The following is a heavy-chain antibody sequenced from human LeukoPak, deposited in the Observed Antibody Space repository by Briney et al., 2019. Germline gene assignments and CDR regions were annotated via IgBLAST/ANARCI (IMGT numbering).Heavy chain of an antibody. CDR3: AKGGTGSYYYYGMDV. CDR2: ISYDGSNE. V-gene: IGHV3-30*18. CDR1: GFTFSSYG. J-gene: IGHJ6*02. D-gene: IGHD1-14*01. Sequence: GGSLRLSCAASGFTFSSYGMHWVRQAPGKGLEWVAVISYDGSNEYYADSVKGRFTISRDNSKNTLYLQMNSLRAGDTAVYYCAKGGTGSYYYYGMDVWGQGTTVTVSS.